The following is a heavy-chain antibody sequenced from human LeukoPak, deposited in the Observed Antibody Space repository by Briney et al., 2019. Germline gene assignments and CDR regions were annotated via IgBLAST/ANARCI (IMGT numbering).Heavy chain of an antibody. J-gene: IGHJ4*02. Sequence: GRSLRLSCAASGFTLSSYGMHWVRQAPGKGLEWVAVIWYDGSKEYYADSVKGRFTISRDNSKNTLYLQMNSLRAEDTAVYYCARDASAYYSRWFDYWGQGTLVTVSS. D-gene: IGHD3-22*01. V-gene: IGHV3-33*01. CDR2: IWYDGSKE. CDR1: GFTLSSYG. CDR3: ARDASAYYSRWFDY.